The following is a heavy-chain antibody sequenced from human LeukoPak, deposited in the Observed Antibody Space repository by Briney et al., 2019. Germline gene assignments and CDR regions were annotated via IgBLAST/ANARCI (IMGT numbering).Heavy chain of an antibody. CDR3: ARGGVRRGYYDY. J-gene: IGHJ4*02. D-gene: IGHD1-14*01. V-gene: IGHV3-7*01. CDR2: INEDGSEK. Sequence: PGGSLRLSCAASGFTFSRYGMNWVRQAPGKGLEWVANINEDGSEKYYVDSVRGRFTISGDNAKNSLYLQMNSLRTEDTAIYYCARGGVRRGYYDYWGQGTLVTVSS. CDR1: GFTFSRYG.